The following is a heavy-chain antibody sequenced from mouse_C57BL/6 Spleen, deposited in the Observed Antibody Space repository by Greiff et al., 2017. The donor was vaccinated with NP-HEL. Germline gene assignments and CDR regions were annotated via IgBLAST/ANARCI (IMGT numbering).Heavy chain of an antibody. CDR3: ASDYYGSSYGYFDV. Sequence: QVQLQQSGPGLVAPSQSLSIPCTVSGFSLTSYAISWVRQPPGKGLEWLGVIWTGGGTNYNSALKSRLSISKDNSKSQVFLKMNSLQTDDTARYYCASDYYGSSYGYFDVWGTGTTVTVSS. CDR2: IWTGGGT. CDR1: GFSLTSYA. D-gene: IGHD1-1*01. J-gene: IGHJ1*03. V-gene: IGHV2-9-1*01.